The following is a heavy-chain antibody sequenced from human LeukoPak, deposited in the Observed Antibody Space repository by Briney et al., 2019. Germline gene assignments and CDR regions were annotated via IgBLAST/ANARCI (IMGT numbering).Heavy chain of an antibody. CDR1: AGSISSYY. D-gene: IGHD6-25*01. Sequence: SETLSLTCTVAAGSISSYYWSWIRQPPGKGLEWIGYIYYSGSTNYNPSLKSRVTISVDTSKNQFSLKLSSVTAADTAVYYCARAAWFDPWGQGTLVTVSS. V-gene: IGHV4-59*01. CDR3: ARAAWFDP. CDR2: IYYSGST. J-gene: IGHJ5*02.